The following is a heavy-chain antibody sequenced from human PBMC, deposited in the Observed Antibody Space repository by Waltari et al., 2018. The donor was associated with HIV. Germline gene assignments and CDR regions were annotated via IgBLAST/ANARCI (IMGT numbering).Heavy chain of an antibody. CDR3: ARLRWDTSFYYGLDV. Sequence: QVQLQQWGAGPLKPSETLSLTCAVYGGSFSGYYWTWIRQPPGKGLQWIAEIYHSGAANYNPSLKSRVTISVDTSKNQFSLKLRSVTAADTAVYYCARLRWDTSFYYGLDVWGQGTTVTVSS. J-gene: IGHJ6*02. V-gene: IGHV4-34*02. CDR1: GGSFSGYY. CDR2: IYHSGAA. D-gene: IGHD2-2*01.